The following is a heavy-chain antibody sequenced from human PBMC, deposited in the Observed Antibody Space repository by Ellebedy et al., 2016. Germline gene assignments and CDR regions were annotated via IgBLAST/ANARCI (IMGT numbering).Heavy chain of an antibody. V-gene: IGHV3-53*01. J-gene: IGHJ6*03. CDR1: GFTVSNNF. CDR3: AREVGRGVISPYMDV. CDR2: IYSDMTT. D-gene: IGHD2-21*01. Sequence: GGSLRLXXAASGFTVSNNFMSWVRQAPGKGLEWVSVIYSDMTTHYADSVKGRFTISRDKSKNMLYFQMNSLRAEDTAVYYCAREVGRGVISPYMDVWGKGTTVTVSS.